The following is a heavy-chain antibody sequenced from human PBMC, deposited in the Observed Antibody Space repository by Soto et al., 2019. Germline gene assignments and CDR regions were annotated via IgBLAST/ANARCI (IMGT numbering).Heavy chain of an antibody. CDR1: GFTFAFYR. CDR3: TSDTFGLRDT. J-gene: IGHJ5*02. CDR2: INPEGTTT. V-gene: IGHV3-74*01. D-gene: IGHD3-16*01. Sequence: GGSLRLSCTASGFTFAFYRMHWVRQTPGKGLVWVSRINPEGTTTNYADSVEGRFTISRDNAKSALYLQMNSLSAEDTAIYYCTSDTFGLRDTWGQGTLVTVSS.